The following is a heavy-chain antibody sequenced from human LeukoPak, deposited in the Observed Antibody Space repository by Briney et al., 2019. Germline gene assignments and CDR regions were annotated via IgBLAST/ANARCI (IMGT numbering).Heavy chain of an antibody. V-gene: IGHV1-8*03. Sequence: ASVKVSCKASGCTFTSYDINWVRQATGQGLEWMGWMNPNSGNTGYAQKFQGRVTITRNTSISTAYMELSSLRSEDTAVYYCARAQPYCSSTSCYAFDIWGQGTMVTVSS. CDR1: GCTFTSYD. D-gene: IGHD2-2*01. CDR2: MNPNSGNT. J-gene: IGHJ3*02. CDR3: ARAQPYCSSTSCYAFDI.